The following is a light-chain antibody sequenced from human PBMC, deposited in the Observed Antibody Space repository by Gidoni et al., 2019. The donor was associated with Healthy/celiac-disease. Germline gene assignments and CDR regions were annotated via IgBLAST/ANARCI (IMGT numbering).Light chain of an antibody. J-gene: IGKJ2*01. CDR2: DAS. CDR1: QSISSW. CDR3: QQYNSYPYT. V-gene: IGKV1-5*01. Sequence: GDRVTITCRASQSISSWLAWYQQKPGKAPKLLIYDASSLESGVPARFRGSGSGTEFTLTISSLQPEDFATYYCQQYNSYPYTFXQXTKLEIK.